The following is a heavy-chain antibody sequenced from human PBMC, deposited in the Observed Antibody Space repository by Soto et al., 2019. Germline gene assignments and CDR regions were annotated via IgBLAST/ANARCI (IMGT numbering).Heavy chain of an antibody. CDR1: GGSFSGYY. Sequence: PSETLSLTCAVYGGSFSGYYWSWIRQPPGKGLEWIGEINHSGSTNYNPSLKSRVTISVDTSKNQFSLKLSSVTAADTAVYYCAKGRVRGVIITWNWFDPWGQGTLVTVSS. D-gene: IGHD3-10*01. CDR3: AKGRVRGVIITWNWFDP. J-gene: IGHJ5*02. V-gene: IGHV4-34*01. CDR2: INHSGST.